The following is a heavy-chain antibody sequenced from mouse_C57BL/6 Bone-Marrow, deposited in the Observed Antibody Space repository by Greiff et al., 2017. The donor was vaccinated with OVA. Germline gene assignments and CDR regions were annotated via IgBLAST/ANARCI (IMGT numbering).Heavy chain of an antibody. CDR3: ARRYYGSLWYFDV. CDR1: GYTFTSYW. Sequence: QVQLQQPGAELVKPGASVKLSCKASGYTFTSYWMHWVKQRPGQGLEWIGMIHPNSGSTNYNEKFKSKATLTVDKSSSTAHMQLSSLTSEDSAVYYCARRYYGSLWYFDVWGTGTTVTVSS. J-gene: IGHJ1*03. V-gene: IGHV1-64*01. D-gene: IGHD1-1*01. CDR2: IHPNSGST.